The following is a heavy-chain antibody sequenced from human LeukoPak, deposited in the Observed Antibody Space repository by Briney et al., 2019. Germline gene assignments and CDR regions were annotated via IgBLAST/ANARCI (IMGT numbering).Heavy chain of an antibody. V-gene: IGHV4-59*01. Sequence: SETLSLTCSVSGDSISPYYWSWLRQPPGKGLEWIGFVYYRGNTNYNPSLKSRVTISVDTSKNQLSLKLNSVTAADTAVYYCTRDGVSWILDYWGQGTLVTVSS. CDR2: VYYRGNT. J-gene: IGHJ4*02. CDR1: GDSISPYY. D-gene: IGHD3-16*01. CDR3: TRDGVSWILDY.